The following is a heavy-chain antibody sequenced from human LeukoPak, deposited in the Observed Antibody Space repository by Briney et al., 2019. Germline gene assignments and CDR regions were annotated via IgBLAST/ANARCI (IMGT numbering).Heavy chain of an antibody. Sequence: PGGSLRLSCAASGFTFRSYVMSWVRQAPGRGLEWVSGVNGNGGSTSYADSVKGRFTIFRDNSKNTVYLQKNSLRVEDTAVYYCAKSLYGGCDYWGQGTVVTVSS. CDR2: VNGNGGST. V-gene: IGHV3-23*01. CDR1: GFTFRSYV. CDR3: AKSLYGGCDY. J-gene: IGHJ4*02. D-gene: IGHD3-16*02.